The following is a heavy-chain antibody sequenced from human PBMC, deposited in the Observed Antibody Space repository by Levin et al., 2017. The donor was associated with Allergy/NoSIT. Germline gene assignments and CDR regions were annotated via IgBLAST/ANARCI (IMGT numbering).Heavy chain of an antibody. V-gene: IGHV3-23*01. CDR3: AKYRGRGWFGGPFDS. D-gene: IGHD6-19*01. J-gene: IGHJ4*02. CDR1: FFPFFLSF. Sequence: LSFSSSFFPFFLSFLSWVRQAPGKGLEWVSGISDVSGTTSYADSVKGRFTVSLSPSMNTLYLQMNRLRTDDTALYFCAKYRGRGWFGGPFDSWGQGTLVTVAS. CDR2: ISDVSGTT.